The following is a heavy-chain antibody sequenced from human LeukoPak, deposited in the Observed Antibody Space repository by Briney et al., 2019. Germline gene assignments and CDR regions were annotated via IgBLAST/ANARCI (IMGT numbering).Heavy chain of an antibody. J-gene: IGHJ4*02. V-gene: IGHV3-30*02. CDR1: GFSFSGYG. D-gene: IGHD3-10*01. CDR3: ARDGEYYYGSGSPWYYFDY. Sequence: GGSLRLSCAASGFSFSGYGMHWVRQAPGKGLEWVAFIRYDGSNEYYADSVKGRFTISRDNSKNTLYLQMNSLRAEDTAVYYCARDGEYYYGSGSPWYYFDYWGQGTLVTVSS. CDR2: IRYDGSNE.